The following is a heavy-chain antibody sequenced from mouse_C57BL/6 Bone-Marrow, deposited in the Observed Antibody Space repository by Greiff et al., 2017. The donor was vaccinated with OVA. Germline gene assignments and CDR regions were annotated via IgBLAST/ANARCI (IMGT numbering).Heavy chain of an antibody. J-gene: IGHJ1*03. CDR3: ARPLLTRGYFDV. CDR1: GFTFSDYG. D-gene: IGHD1-1*01. CDR2: ISSGSSTI. Sequence: EVKLMESGGGLVKPGGSLKLSCAASGFTFSDYGMHWVRQAPEKGLEWVAYISSGSSTIYYADTVKGRFTISRDNAKNTLFLQMTSLRSEDTAMYYCARPLLTRGYFDVWGTGTTVTVSS. V-gene: IGHV5-17*01.